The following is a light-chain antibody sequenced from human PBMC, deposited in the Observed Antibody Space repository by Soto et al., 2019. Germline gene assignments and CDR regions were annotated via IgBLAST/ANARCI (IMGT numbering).Light chain of an antibody. CDR2: EVS. CDR3: SSYAGSNNPVV. J-gene: IGLJ2*01. Sequence: QSVLTQPPSASGSPGQSVTISCTGTSSDVGSYKYVSWYQQHPGKAPNLMIYEVSQRPSGVPDRFSGSKSGNTASLTVSGLQADDGADYYCSSYAGSNNPVVFGGGTKLTVL. V-gene: IGLV2-8*01. CDR1: SSDVGSYKY.